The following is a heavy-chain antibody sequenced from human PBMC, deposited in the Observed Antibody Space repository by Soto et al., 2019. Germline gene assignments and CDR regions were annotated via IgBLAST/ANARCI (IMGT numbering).Heavy chain of an antibody. CDR1: GDSVSSGSF. D-gene: IGHD6-6*01. J-gene: IGHJ4*02. Sequence: SESLSLTCTVSGDSVSSGSFWSWFRQPPGKGLGWIGYIYYSGTNYNPSLKSRVTISQDTSKNHFSLKLSSVTAVDTAVYYCAKIGDYSSSSLWGQGTLVTGSS. CDR2: IYYSGT. CDR3: AKIGDYSSSSL. V-gene: IGHV4-61*03.